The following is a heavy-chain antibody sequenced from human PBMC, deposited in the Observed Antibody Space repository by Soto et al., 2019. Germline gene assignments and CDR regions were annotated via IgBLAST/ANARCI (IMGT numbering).Heavy chain of an antibody. CDR3: ARVYCSSTSCYETYYYYYGMDV. D-gene: IGHD2-2*01. V-gene: IGHV3-21*01. CDR1: GFTLSSYS. CDR2: ISSSSSYI. Sequence: PGGSLRLSCAASGFTLSSYSMNWVRQAPGKGLEWASSISSSSSYIYYADSVKGRFTISRDNAKNSLYLQMNSLRAEDTAVYYCARVYCSSTSCYETYYYYYGMDVWGQGTTVTVSS. J-gene: IGHJ6*02.